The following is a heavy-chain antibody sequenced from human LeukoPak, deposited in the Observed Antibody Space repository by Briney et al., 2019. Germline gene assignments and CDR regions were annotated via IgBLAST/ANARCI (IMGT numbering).Heavy chain of an antibody. CDR2: ISYAGNNK. D-gene: IGHD2/OR15-2a*01. V-gene: IGHV3-30*04. Sequence: PGRSLRLSCAASGFTFSSYAMHWVRQAPGKGLEWVAVISYAGNNKYYADSVKGRFTISRDNSKNTLYLQMNSLRAEDTAVYYCAKDSRFWGNRGADAFDIWGQGTMVTVSS. CDR1: GFTFSSYA. J-gene: IGHJ3*02. CDR3: AKDSRFWGNRGADAFDI.